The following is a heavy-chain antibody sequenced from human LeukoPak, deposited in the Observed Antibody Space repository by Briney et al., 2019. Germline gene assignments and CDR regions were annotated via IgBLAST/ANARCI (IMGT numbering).Heavy chain of an antibody. V-gene: IGHV3-23*01. CDR2: ISGSGGST. J-gene: IGHJ4*02. CDR3: ASRIAVAGPFDY. D-gene: IGHD6-19*01. Sequence: GGSLRLSCAASGFTFSSYAMSWVRQAPGKGLEWVSAISGSGGSTYYADSVKGRFTIPRDNSKNTLYLQMNSLRAEDTAVYYCASRIAVAGPFDYWGQGTLVTVSS. CDR1: GFTFSSYA.